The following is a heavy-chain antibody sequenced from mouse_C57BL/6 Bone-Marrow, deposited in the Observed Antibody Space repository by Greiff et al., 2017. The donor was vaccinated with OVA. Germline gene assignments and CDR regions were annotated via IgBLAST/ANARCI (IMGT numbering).Heavy chain of an antibody. Sequence: VQLQPSGAELAKPGASVKLSCKASGYTFTSYWMHWVKQRPGQGLEWIGNINPSSGYTKYNQKFKDKATLTEDKSSSTAYMQLSSLTSDDSAVYYCARMWYGELDYWGQGTTLTVSS. CDR2: INPSSGYT. CDR1: GYTFTSYW. CDR3: ARMWYGELDY. V-gene: IGHV1-7*01. D-gene: IGHD1-1*02. J-gene: IGHJ2*01.